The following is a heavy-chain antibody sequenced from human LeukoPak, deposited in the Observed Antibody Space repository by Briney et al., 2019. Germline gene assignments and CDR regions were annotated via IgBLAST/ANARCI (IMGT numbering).Heavy chain of an antibody. D-gene: IGHD2-15*01. Sequence: PGGSLRLSCAASGFTFSNYWMSWVRQAPGKGLVWVARIQYDGSTTNYADSVKGRFTISRDNAKKTLYVQMNSLRAEDTAVYYCARALVAGVTLNALDIWGQGTMVTVSS. CDR1: GFTFSNYW. J-gene: IGHJ3*02. CDR3: ARALVAGVTLNALDI. CDR2: IQYDGSTT. V-gene: IGHV3-74*01.